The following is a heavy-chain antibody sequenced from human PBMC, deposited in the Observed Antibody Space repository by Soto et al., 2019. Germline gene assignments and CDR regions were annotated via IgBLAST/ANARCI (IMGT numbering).Heavy chain of an antibody. CDR2: IYYSGST. J-gene: IGHJ6*02. CDR1: GGSVSSGSYY. D-gene: IGHD2-2*02. CDR3: ASVTRTCISTSCYRYYYGMDV. V-gene: IGHV4-61*01. Sequence: QVQLQESGPGLVKPSETLSLTCTVSGGSVSSGSYYWSWIRQPPGKGLEWIGYIYYSGSTNYNPSLTSRVTTSVATSKNQFSLKLSSVTAADTAVYYCASVTRTCISTSCYRYYYGMDVWGQGTTVTVSS.